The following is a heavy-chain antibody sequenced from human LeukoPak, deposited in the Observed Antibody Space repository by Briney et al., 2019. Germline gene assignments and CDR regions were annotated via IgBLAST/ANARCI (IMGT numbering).Heavy chain of an antibody. Sequence: LSGGSLRLSCAASGFTFSSYAMSWVRQAPGKGLEWVSAISGSGGSTYYADSVQGRFTISRDNSKNTLYLQMNSLRAEDTAVYYCAKEDDFWSGYFGYYFDYWGQGTLVTVSS. V-gene: IGHV3-23*01. CDR2: ISGSGGST. D-gene: IGHD3-3*01. CDR3: AKEDDFWSGYFGYYFDY. CDR1: GFTFSSYA. J-gene: IGHJ4*02.